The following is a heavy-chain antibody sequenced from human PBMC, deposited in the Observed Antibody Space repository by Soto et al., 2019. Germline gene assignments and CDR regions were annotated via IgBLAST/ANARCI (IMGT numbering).Heavy chain of an antibody. J-gene: IGHJ5*02. Sequence: QVQLVESGGGVVQPGRSLRLSCAASGFTFSSYGMHWVRQAPGKGLEWVAVISYDGSNKYYADSVKGRFTISRDKSKNTLYLQMNSLRAEDTAVYYCAKDCGKGFRQKGWFDPWGQGTLVTVSS. CDR3: AKDCGKGFRQKGWFDP. CDR2: ISYDGSNK. V-gene: IGHV3-30*18. D-gene: IGHD2-15*01. CDR1: GFTFSSYG.